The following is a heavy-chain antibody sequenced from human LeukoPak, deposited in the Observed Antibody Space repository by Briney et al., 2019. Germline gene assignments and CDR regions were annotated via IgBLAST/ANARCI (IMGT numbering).Heavy chain of an antibody. CDR1: GGSISSGGYY. V-gene: IGHV4-31*03. J-gene: IGHJ5*02. Sequence: SETLSLTCTVSGGSISSGGYYWSWIRQHPGKGLEWIGYIYYSGSTYYNPSLKSRVTISVDASKNQFSLKLSSVTAADTAVYYCARGPMTTWEDWFGPWGQGTLVTVSS. D-gene: IGHD4-11*01. CDR3: ARGPMTTWEDWFGP. CDR2: IYYSGST.